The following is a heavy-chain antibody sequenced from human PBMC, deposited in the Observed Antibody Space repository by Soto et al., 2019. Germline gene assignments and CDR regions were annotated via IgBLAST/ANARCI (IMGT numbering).Heavy chain of an antibody. D-gene: IGHD2-2*01. J-gene: IGHJ4*02. CDR1: GFTFSSYA. CDR2: ISGSGYST. V-gene: IGHV3-23*01. Sequence: EVQLLESGGGLVQPGGSLRLSCAASGFTFSSYAMSWVRQAPGKGLEWVSAISGSGYSTYYADSVKGRFTISRDNSKNTQYLQLNSLTTEDTAIFYCARGRGYCTSTSCYVGCYSWGQGTLVSVAS. CDR3: ARGRGYCTSTSCYVGCYS.